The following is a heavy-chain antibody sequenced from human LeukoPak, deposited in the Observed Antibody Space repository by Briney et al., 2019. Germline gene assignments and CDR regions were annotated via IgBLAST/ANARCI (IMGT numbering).Heavy chain of an antibody. D-gene: IGHD2-2*02. Sequence: GGSLRLSCAASGFTFSSYAMSWVRQAPGKGLGWVSAISGSGGSTYYADSVKGRFTISRDNSKNTLYLQMNSLRAEDTAVYYCAKPSIKYQLLYGLFDYWGQGTLVTVSS. CDR1: GFTFSSYA. CDR2: ISGSGGST. CDR3: AKPSIKYQLLYGLFDY. J-gene: IGHJ4*02. V-gene: IGHV3-23*01.